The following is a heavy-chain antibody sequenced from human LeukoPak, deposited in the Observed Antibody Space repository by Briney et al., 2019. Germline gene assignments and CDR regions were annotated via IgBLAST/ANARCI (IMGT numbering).Heavy chain of an antibody. V-gene: IGHV1-69*05. D-gene: IGHD3-10*01. Sequence: ASVKVSFKASGGTFSSYAFSWVRQAPGQGLGWMGGIIPIFGTANYAQKFQGRVTITTDESTGTAYMELSSLRSEDTAVYYCAMLLKEADGSGSYYNWGQGTLVTVSS. CDR2: IIPIFGTA. J-gene: IGHJ4*02. CDR1: GGTFSSYA. CDR3: AMLLKEADGSGSYYN.